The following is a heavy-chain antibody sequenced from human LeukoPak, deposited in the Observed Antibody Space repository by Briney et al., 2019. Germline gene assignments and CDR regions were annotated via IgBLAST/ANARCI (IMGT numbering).Heavy chain of an antibody. D-gene: IGHD3-10*01. J-gene: IGHJ5*02. V-gene: IGHV1-69*01. Sequence: SVKVSCKASGGTFSSYAISWVRQAPGQGLEWMGGIIPIFGTANYAQKFQGRVTITADESTGTAYMELSSLRSEDTAVYYCARGDVHYYGSSRLENWFDPWGQGTLVTVSS. CDR1: GGTFSSYA. CDR3: ARGDVHYYGSSRLENWFDP. CDR2: IIPIFGTA.